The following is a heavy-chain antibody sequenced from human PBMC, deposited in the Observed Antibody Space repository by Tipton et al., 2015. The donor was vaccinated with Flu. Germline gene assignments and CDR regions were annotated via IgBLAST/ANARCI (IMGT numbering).Heavy chain of an antibody. CDR3: ARHSSSARGWFDP. CDR1: GGSINSYY. V-gene: IGHV4-59*08. D-gene: IGHD3-10*01. CDR2: IYSSGST. J-gene: IGHJ5*02. Sequence: TLSLTCTVSGGSINSYYWSWIRQPPGKGLEWIGYIYSSGSTNYNPSLKSRVTISVDTSKNQFSLKLSSVTAADTAVYYCARHSSSARGWFDPWGQGTLVTVSS.